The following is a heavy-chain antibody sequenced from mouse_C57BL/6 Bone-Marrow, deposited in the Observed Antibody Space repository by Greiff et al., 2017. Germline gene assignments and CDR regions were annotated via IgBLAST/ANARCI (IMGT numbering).Heavy chain of an antibody. Sequence: VQLQQSGAELVRPGASVKLSCTASGFTIKDDYMHWVKQRPEQGLEWIGWIDPENGDTDYASKFQGKATLTADTSSNTAYLQLSSLTSEDTAVYYCTTGYYGSPWYFDVWGTGTTVTVSS. V-gene: IGHV14-4*01. CDR2: IDPENGDT. J-gene: IGHJ1*03. D-gene: IGHD1-1*01. CDR1: GFTIKDDY. CDR3: TTGYYGSPWYFDV.